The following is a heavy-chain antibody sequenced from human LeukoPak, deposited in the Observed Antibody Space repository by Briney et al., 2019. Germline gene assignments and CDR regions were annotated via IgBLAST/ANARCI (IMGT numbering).Heavy chain of an antibody. Sequence: GGSLRLSCSASGFTFKSYAMHWVRQAPGKGLEWLTFTWSDGRSEYYADSVKGRFTVSRDNSKNTVYLQINSLRVEDTAVYYCARDRGNDYFDSWGQGTLVTVSS. CDR3: ARDRGNDYFDS. J-gene: IGHJ4*02. CDR2: TWSDGRSE. CDR1: GFTFKSYA. V-gene: IGHV3-33*08.